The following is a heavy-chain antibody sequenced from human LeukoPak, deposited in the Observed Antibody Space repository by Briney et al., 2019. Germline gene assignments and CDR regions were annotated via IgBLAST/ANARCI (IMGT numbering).Heavy chain of an antibody. Sequence: SETLSLTCAVYGGSFSGYYWSWIRQPPGKGLEWIGEINHGGSTNYNPSLKSRVTISVDTSKNQFSLKLSSVTAADTAVYYCARGGGKYQLLGWFDPWGQGTLVTVSS. CDR3: ARGGGKYQLLGWFDP. J-gene: IGHJ5*02. CDR1: GGSFSGYY. V-gene: IGHV4-34*01. D-gene: IGHD2-2*01. CDR2: INHGGST.